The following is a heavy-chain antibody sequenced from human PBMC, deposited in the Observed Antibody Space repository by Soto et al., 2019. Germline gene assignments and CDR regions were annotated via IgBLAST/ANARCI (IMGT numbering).Heavy chain of an antibody. D-gene: IGHD4-17*01. V-gene: IGHV4-31*03. CDR3: ARENRVDYGGNFWGTTPSCMDV. CDR1: GGSISSGGYY. CDR2: IYYSGST. Sequence: QVQLQESGPGLVKPSQTLSLTCTVSGGSISSGGYYWSWIRQHPGKGLEWIGYIYYSGSTYYNPSLKSRVTISVDTSKNQFSLKLSSVTAADTAVYYCARENRVDYGGNFWGTTPSCMDVWGQGTTVTVSS. J-gene: IGHJ6*02.